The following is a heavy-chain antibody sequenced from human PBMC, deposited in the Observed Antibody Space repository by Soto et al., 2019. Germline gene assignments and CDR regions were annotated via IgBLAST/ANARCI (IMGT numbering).Heavy chain of an antibody. D-gene: IGHD3-9*01. J-gene: IGHJ4*02. Sequence: GGSLRLSCAASGFTFSNAWMSWVRQAPGKGPEWVGRIKSKTDGGTTDYAAPVKGRFTISRDDSKNTLYLQMNSLKTEDTAVYYCTAMYYDILTGPDYWGQGTLVTVSS. CDR2: IKSKTDGGTT. CDR3: TAMYYDILTGPDY. V-gene: IGHV3-15*01. CDR1: GFTFSNAW.